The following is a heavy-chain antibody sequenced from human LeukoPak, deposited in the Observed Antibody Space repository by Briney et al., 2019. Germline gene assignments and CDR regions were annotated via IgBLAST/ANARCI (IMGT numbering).Heavy chain of an antibody. CDR2: IYPGDSDT. CDR1: GYSFTSYW. V-gene: IGHV5-51*01. D-gene: IGHD5-18*01. J-gene: IGHJ3*02. Sequence: GESLKISCKGSGYSFTSYWIGWVRQMPGKGLEWMGIIYPGDSDTRYSPSFQGQVTISADKSISTAYLQWSSLKASDTAMYYCARDTRIQLWSDAFDIWGQGTMVTVSS. CDR3: ARDTRIQLWSDAFDI.